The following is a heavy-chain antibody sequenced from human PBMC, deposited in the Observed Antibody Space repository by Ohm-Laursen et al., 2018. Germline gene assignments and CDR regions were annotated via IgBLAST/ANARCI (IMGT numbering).Heavy chain of an antibody. D-gene: IGHD3-16*01. CDR3: ARDPVRGLTDY. CDR1: GFTFNSYA. J-gene: IGHJ4*02. Sequence: SLRLSCAASGFTFNSYAMNWVRQAPGKGLEWVSYISSSGSTIHYADSVKGRFTISRDNAKNSLYLQMNSLRAEDTAVYHCARDPVRGLTDYWGQGTLVTVSS. V-gene: IGHV3-48*03. CDR2: ISSSGSTI.